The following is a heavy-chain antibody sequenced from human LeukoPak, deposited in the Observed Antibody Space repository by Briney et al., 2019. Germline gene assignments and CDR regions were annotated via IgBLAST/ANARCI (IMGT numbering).Heavy chain of an antibody. D-gene: IGHD5-18*01. V-gene: IGHV1-69*04. CDR2: IIPILGIA. CDR1: GGTFSSYA. J-gene: IGHJ4*02. CDR3: ARDKRVTGALVKGYFDY. Sequence: GASVKVSCKASGGTFSSYAISWVRQAPGQGLEWMGRIIPILGIANYAQKFQGRVTITADKSTSTAYMELSSLRSEDTALYYCARDKRVTGALVKGYFDYWGQGTLVTVSS.